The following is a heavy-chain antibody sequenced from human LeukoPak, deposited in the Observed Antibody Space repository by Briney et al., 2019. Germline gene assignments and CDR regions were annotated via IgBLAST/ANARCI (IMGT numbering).Heavy chain of an antibody. V-gene: IGHV1-2*02. D-gene: IGHD2-15*01. CDR2: INPNSGGT. J-gene: IGHJ4*02. CDR1: GYTFTSYY. Sequence: ASVKVSCKASGYTFTSYYMHWVRQAPGQGLEWMGWINPNSGGTNYAQKFQGRVTMTRDTSISTAYMELSRLRSDDTAVYYCARSDGYCSGGSCYSLPDYWGQGTLVTVSS. CDR3: ARSDGYCSGGSCYSLPDY.